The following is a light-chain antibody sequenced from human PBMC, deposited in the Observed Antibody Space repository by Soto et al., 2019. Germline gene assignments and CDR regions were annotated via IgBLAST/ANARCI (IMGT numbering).Light chain of an antibody. CDR1: QSISSW. Sequence: DIEISEGPASRSRWVPYKFTITCRASQSISSWLAWYQQKPWKAPKLLIYDASSLESGVPSRFSGSGSGTEFTLTIRSLQPDDSAPYYCQQYNSYWTFGQGTKVDIK. J-gene: IGKJ1*01. CDR2: DAS. CDR3: QQYNSYWT. V-gene: IGKV1-5*01.